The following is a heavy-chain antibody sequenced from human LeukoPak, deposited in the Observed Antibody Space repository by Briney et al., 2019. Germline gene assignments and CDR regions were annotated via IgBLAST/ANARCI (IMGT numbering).Heavy chain of an antibody. CDR3: AKDGYNSGYYFDY. CDR1: RFTFSSYA. CDR2: ISGSGGST. Sequence: GGSLRLSCAASRFTFSSYAMNWVRQAPGKGLEWVSAISGSGGSTYYADSVKGRFTISRDNSKNTLYLHMNSLRAEDTAVYYCAKDGYNSGYYFDYWGQGTLVTVSS. D-gene: IGHD6-19*01. J-gene: IGHJ4*02. V-gene: IGHV3-23*01.